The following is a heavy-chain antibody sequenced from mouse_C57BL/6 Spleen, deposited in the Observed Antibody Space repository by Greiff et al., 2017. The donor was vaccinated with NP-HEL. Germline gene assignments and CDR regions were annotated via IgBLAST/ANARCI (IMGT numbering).Heavy chain of an antibody. V-gene: IGHV14-4*01. CDR2: IDPENGDT. CDR1: GFNIKDDY. CDR3: TTPYVYAFAY. J-gene: IGHJ3*01. D-gene: IGHD2-2*01. Sequence: EVQLQQSGAELVRPGASVKLSCTASGFNIKDDYMHWVKQRPEQGLEWIGWIDPENGDTEYASKFQGKATITADTSSNTAYLQLSSLTSEDTAVYYCTTPYVYAFAYWGQGTLVTVSA.